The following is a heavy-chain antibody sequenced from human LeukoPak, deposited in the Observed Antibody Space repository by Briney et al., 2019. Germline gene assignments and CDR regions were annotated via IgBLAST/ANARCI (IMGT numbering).Heavy chain of an antibody. D-gene: IGHD6-19*01. Sequence: KSSETLSLTCTVSGGSISSSSYYWGWIRQPPGKGLEWIGSIYYSGSTYYNPSLKSRVTISVDTSKNQFSLKLSSVTAADTAVYYCARDEVYSSGWPSGDYWGQGTLVTVSS. CDR2: IYYSGST. CDR1: GGSISSSSYY. V-gene: IGHV4-39*07. J-gene: IGHJ4*02. CDR3: ARDEVYSSGWPSGDY.